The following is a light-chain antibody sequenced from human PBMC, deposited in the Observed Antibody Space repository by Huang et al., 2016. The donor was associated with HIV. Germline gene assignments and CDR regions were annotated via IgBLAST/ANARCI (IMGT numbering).Light chain of an antibody. Sequence: EIVLTQSPATLSLSPGEGATLSCRASQSIYINLGWYQQKPGQAPRLRIYDASNRATGTPARFSGSGSGTDFTLTISSLEPEDFAVYYCQHRSNWPTFGQGTRLEIK. V-gene: IGKV3-11*01. J-gene: IGKJ5*01. CDR1: QSIYIN. CDR3: QHRSNWPT. CDR2: DAS.